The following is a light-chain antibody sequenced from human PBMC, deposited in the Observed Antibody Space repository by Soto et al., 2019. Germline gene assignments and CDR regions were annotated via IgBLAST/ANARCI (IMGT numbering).Light chain of an antibody. CDR3: GAWDDSLSVRV. Sequence: QAVLTQPPSASGTPGQRVTISCSGSSSNIGSNYVYWYQQLPGTAPRLLIYRNNQRPSGVPDRFSGSKSGTSASLAISGLRSGDEADYYCGAWDDSLSVRVFGGGTKVTVL. CDR1: SSNIGSNY. CDR2: RNN. V-gene: IGLV1-47*01. J-gene: IGLJ3*02.